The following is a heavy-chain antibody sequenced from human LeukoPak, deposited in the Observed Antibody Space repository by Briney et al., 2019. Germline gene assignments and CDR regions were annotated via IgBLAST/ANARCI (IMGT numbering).Heavy chain of an antibody. CDR2: IHYSGFT. CDR1: GGSIVSYH. CDR3: SVREDSGTSGYYGL. V-gene: IGHV4-59*08. J-gene: IGHJ4*02. Sequence: SETLSLTCTVSGGSIVSYHWSWIRQPPGKGLEWIGYIHYSGFTNYNPSLKSRVTISVDTSKNQLSLKLSSVTAADTAVYYCSVREDSGTSGYYGLWGQGTLVTVSS. D-gene: IGHD3-22*01.